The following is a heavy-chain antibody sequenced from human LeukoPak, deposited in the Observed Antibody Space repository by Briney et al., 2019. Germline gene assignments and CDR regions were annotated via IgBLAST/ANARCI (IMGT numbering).Heavy chain of an antibody. CDR2: IYSGGST. D-gene: IGHD3-22*01. V-gene: IGHV3-53*01. J-gene: IGHJ4*02. CDR3: ARYITRHYYDSSGYYHYFDY. CDR1: GFTVSSNY. Sequence: GGSLRLSCAASGFTVSSNYMSWVRQAPGKGLEWVSVIYSGGSTYYADSVKGRFTISRDNSKNTLYLQMNSLRTEDTAVYYCARYITRHYYDSSGYYHYFDYWGQGTLVTVSS.